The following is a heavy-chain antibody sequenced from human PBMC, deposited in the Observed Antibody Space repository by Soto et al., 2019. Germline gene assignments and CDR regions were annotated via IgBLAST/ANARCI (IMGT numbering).Heavy chain of an antibody. J-gene: IGHJ4*02. V-gene: IGHV4-4*02. Sequence: QVQLQESGPGLVKPSGTLSLTCAVSGGSISDNWWSWVRQPPGKGLEWIGEIYHTGTTHYNPSLWSRVTISIDKSKNQFSLKLSSVTAADTDVYYCARHIAVRRTRGFDFWGQGTLVTVSS. CDR2: IYHTGTT. D-gene: IGHD2-21*01. CDR3: ARHIAVRRTRGFDF. CDR1: GGSISDNW.